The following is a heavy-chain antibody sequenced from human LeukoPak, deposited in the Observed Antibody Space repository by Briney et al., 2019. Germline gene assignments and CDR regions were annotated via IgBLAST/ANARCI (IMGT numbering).Heavy chain of an antibody. CDR3: AKDKDSTNWYFDY. CDR1: GFTFSSHG. D-gene: IGHD2-15*01. J-gene: IGHJ4*02. CDR2: IRYDGTNK. Sequence: GGSLRLSCAASGFTFSSHGMHWVRQAPGKGLEWVAFIRYDGTNKYYADSVKGRFTISRDNSRNTLYLQMNSLRAEDTAVYYCAKDKDSTNWYFDYWGQGTLVTVSS. V-gene: IGHV3-30*02.